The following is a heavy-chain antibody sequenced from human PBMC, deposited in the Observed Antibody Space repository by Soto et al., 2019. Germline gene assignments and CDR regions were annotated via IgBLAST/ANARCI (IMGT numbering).Heavy chain of an antibody. CDR2: SA. Sequence: QVQLVQSGAEVKKPGSSVKVSCKASGGTFSNYTISWVRQAPGQGLEWMGGSANSAQKFQGRLTVTADESTSTVYLELSSLTSEDTAVYYCAREGPPDIAWFDPWGQGTLVSVSS. CDR1: GGTFSNYT. D-gene: IGHD2-15*01. V-gene: IGHV1-69*01. J-gene: IGHJ5*02. CDR3: AREGPPDIAWFDP.